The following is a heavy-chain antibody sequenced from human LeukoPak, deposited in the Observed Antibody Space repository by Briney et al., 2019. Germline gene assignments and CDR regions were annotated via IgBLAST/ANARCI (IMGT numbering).Heavy chain of an antibody. D-gene: IGHD1-26*01. Sequence: GGSLRLSCAASGFTFDDYAMHWVRLAPGKGLEWVSGISWNSGSIGYADSVKGRFTISRDNAKNSLYLQMNSLRAEDTAVYYCAMEGYSGNYPAYWGHGTLVTVSS. CDR1: GFTFDDYA. J-gene: IGHJ4*01. V-gene: IGHV3-9*01. CDR2: ISWNSGSI. CDR3: AMEGYSGNYPAY.